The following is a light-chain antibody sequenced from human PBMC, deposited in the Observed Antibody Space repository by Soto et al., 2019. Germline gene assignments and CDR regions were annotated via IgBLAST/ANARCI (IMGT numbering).Light chain of an antibody. V-gene: IGKV3-15*01. CDR3: QQYNNWPPKQYT. CDR1: QSVSSN. CDR2: VAS. Sequence: EIVMTQSPATLSVSPGERATLSCRASQSVSSNLAWYQHKPGQAPRLLIYVASTRATGIPASFSASGSGTEFSLTISSLQSADFAVYYCQQYNNWPPKQYTFGQGTKLEIK. J-gene: IGKJ2*01.